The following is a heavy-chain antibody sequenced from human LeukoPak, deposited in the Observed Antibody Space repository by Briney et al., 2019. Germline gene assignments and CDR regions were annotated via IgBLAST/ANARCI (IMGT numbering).Heavy chain of an antibody. CDR2: IYYSGST. J-gene: IGHJ6*02. V-gene: IGHV4-61*01. Sequence: PSETLSLTCTVSGGSVSSGSYYWSWIRQPPGKGLEWIGYIYYSGSTNYNPSLKSRVTISVDTSKNQFSLKLSSVTAADTAVYYCARVERITIPRTADYYYGMDVWGQGTTVTVSS. D-gene: IGHD3-3*01. CDR1: GGSVSSGSYY. CDR3: ARVERITIPRTADYYYGMDV.